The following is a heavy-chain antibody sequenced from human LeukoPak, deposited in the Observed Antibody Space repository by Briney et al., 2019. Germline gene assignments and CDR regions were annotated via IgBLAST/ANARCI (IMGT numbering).Heavy chain of an antibody. J-gene: IGHJ5*02. CDR1: GYTLTELS. Sequence: ASVKVSCKVSGYTLTELSMHWVRQAPGKGLEWMGGFDPEDGETIYAQKFQGRVTMTEDTSTDTAYMELSSLRSEDTAVYYCATAPGYYDSSGYLYNWFDPWGQGTPVTVSS. D-gene: IGHD3-22*01. V-gene: IGHV1-24*01. CDR2: FDPEDGET. CDR3: ATAPGYYDSSGYLYNWFDP.